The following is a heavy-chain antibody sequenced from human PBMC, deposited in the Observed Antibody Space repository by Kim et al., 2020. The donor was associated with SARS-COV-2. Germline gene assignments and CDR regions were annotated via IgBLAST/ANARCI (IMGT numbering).Heavy chain of an antibody. CDR3: ARDSDYGDLLGTFDY. J-gene: IGHJ4*02. D-gene: IGHD4-17*01. V-gene: IGHV1-18*01. Sequence: KLQGRVTMTTDTSTSTAYMELRSLRSDDTAVYYCARDSDYGDLLGTFDYWGQGTLVTVSS.